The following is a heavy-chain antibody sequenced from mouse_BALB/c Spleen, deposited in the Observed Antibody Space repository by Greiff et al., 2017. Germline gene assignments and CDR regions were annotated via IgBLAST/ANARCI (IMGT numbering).Heavy chain of an antibody. Sequence: GGVLVQPSGSLKLSCAAFGCTFIPYALIWVRLAPGKGLEWVARIRSNSNNYATYYVDSVKDRYTISRDDSHSRLYLHMNNLKTEDTAMYYCVRQGGYYDDYYAMDYWGQGTSVTVSS. CDR2: IRSNSNNYAT. D-gene: IGHD2-4*01. V-gene: IGHV10S3*01. J-gene: IGHJ4*01. CDR3: VRQGGYYDDYYAMDY. CDR1: GCTFIPYA.